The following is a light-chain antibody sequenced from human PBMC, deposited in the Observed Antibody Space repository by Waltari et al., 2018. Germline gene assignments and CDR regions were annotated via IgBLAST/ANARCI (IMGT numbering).Light chain of an antibody. Sequence: QSVLSQPPSASGTPGQTVTISCSGTSSNIGNKFVSWYRQVPGTAPKLLIYTTKRRPSGVPDRFSGFKAGTSASLALSGRLSEDEADYYCAVWDDSLNAWVFGGGTKLTVL. CDR2: TTK. CDR3: AVWDDSLNAWV. V-gene: IGLV1-44*01. CDR1: SSNIGNKF. J-gene: IGLJ3*02.